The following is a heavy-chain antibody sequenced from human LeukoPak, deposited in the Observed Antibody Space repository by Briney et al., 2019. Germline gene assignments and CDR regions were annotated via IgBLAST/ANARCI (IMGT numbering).Heavy chain of an antibody. J-gene: IGHJ4*02. CDR2: IRSKAYGGTT. CDR3: TRDAGFLEWLLIDY. V-gene: IGHV3-49*04. CDR1: GFTFGDYA. Sequence: GGSLRLSCTASGFTFGDYAMSWVRQAPGKGLEWVGFIRSKAYGGTTEYAASVKGSLTISRDDSKSIAYLQMNSLETEDTAVYYCTRDAGFLEWLLIDYWGQGTLVTVSS. D-gene: IGHD3-3*01.